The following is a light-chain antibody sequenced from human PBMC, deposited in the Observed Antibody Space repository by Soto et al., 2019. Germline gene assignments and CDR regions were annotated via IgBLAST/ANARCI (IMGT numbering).Light chain of an antibody. CDR1: QSVSSSY. CDR2: GAS. CDR3: QQYNNCPQT. V-gene: IGKV3-20*01. J-gene: IGKJ1*01. Sequence: EIVLTQSPGTLSLSPGQMSTLSCRGSQSVSSSYLAWYQQKPGQAPRLPIYGASTRATGIPDRFSGSGSGTEFTLTISRLQSEDFAVYYCQQYNNCPQTFGQGTKVDI.